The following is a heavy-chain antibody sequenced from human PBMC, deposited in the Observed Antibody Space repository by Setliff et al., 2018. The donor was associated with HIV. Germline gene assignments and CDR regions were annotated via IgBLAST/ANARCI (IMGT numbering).Heavy chain of an antibody. CDR3: ARDQWGVEMATMNYYYYYMDV. Sequence: GASVKVSCKASGYTFTSYYMHWVRQAPGQGLEWMGIINPSGGSTSYAQKFQGRVTITADESTSTSSMELSSLGSEDTAVCYCARDQWGVEMATMNYYYYYMDVWGQGTTVTVSS. CDR2: INPSGGST. J-gene: IGHJ6*03. V-gene: IGHV1-46*01. D-gene: IGHD3-10*01. CDR1: GYTFTSYY.